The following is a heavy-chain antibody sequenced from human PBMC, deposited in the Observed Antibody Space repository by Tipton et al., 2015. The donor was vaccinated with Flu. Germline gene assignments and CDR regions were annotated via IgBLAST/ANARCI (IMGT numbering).Heavy chain of an antibody. Sequence: TLSLTCTVSGASISDYYWSWIRQPPGKGLEWIGNIFYSGNAHYSPSLKSRVTISVDTSNNHFSLKLSSVTAADTAVYYCARQQTHGGSWYFFDYWGQGSLVTVTS. D-gene: IGHD5-24*01. CDR3: ARQQTHGGSWYFFDY. J-gene: IGHJ4*02. V-gene: IGHV4-59*08. CDR1: GASISDYY. CDR2: IFYSGNA.